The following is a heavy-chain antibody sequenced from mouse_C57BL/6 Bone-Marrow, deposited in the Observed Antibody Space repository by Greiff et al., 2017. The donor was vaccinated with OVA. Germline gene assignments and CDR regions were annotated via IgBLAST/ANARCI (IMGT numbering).Heavy chain of an antibody. CDR2: IYPGDGDT. J-gene: IGHJ4*01. CDR1: GYAFSSSW. CDR3: ATDYYGSSPPYAMDY. D-gene: IGHD1-1*01. V-gene: IGHV1-82*01. Sequence: QVQLQQSGPELVKPGASVKISCKASGYAFSSSWMNWVKQRPGKGLEWIGRIYPGDGDTNYNGKFKGKATLTADKSSSTAYMQLSSLTSEDSAVYFCATDYYGSSPPYAMDYWGQGTSVTVSS.